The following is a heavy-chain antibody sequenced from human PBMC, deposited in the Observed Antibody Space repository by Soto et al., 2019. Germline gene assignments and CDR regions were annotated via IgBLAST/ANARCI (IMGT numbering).Heavy chain of an antibody. CDR3: AKETAVAGTWPDGY. Sequence: GGSLRLSCAASGFTFSSYAMSWVRQAPGKGLEWVSAISGSGGSTYYVDSVKGRFTISRDNSKNTLYLQMNSLRAEDTAVYYCAKETAVAGTWPDGYWGQGTLVTVSS. CDR2: ISGSGGST. CDR1: GFTFSSYA. J-gene: IGHJ4*02. D-gene: IGHD6-19*01. V-gene: IGHV3-23*01.